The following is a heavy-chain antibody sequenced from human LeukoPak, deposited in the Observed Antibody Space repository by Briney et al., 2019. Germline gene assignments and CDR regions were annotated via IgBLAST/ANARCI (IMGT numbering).Heavy chain of an antibody. J-gene: IGHJ6*03. CDR1: GYSFTSYW. Sequence: GESLKISCKGSGYSFTSYWIGWVRQMPGKGLEWMGIIYPGDSDTRYSPSFQGQVTISADKSISTAYLQWSSPKASDTAMYYCARHRYGGGYDFWSGYSDYYYMDVWGKGTTVTVSS. CDR2: IYPGDSDT. D-gene: IGHD3-3*01. CDR3: ARHRYGGGYDFWSGYSDYYYMDV. V-gene: IGHV5-51*01.